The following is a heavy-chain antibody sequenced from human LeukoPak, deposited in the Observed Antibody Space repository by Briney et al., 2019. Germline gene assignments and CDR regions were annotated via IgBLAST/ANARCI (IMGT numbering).Heavy chain of an antibody. CDR1: GGTFSSYA. D-gene: IGHD3-3*01. CDR2: IIPIFGTA. J-gene: IGHJ4*02. CDR3: ARGRRQTYTFWSGTMGGFDY. V-gene: IGHV1-69*13. Sequence: SVKVSCKASGGTFSSYAISWVRQAPGQGLEWMGGIIPIFGTANYAQKFQGRVTITADESTSTAYMELSSLRSEDTAVYYCARGRRQTYTFWSGTMGGFDYWGQGTLVTVSS.